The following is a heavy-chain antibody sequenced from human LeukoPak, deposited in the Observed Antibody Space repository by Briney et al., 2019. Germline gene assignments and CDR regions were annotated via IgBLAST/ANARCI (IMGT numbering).Heavy chain of an antibody. V-gene: IGHV1-2*02. J-gene: IGHJ4*02. CDR2: ISPNSGGT. CDR1: GYTFSDYY. CDR3: ARDRTRTGYSSGWYRDY. D-gene: IGHD6-19*01. Sequence: ASVKVSCKASGYTFSDYYMHWVRQAPGQGLEWMGWISPNSGGTNYAQKFQGRVTMTRDTSISTAYMELSRLRSDDTAVYYCARDRTRTGYSSGWYRDYWGQGTLVTVSS.